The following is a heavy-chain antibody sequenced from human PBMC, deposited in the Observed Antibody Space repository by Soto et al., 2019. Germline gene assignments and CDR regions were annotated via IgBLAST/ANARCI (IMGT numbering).Heavy chain of an antibody. D-gene: IGHD2-15*01. CDR2: IDPSDSYT. Sequence: GESLKISCKASGGSLSDQWIGWVRQMPGKGLEWMGRIDPSDSYTNYSPSFQGHVTISADKSISTAYLQWSSLKASDTAMYYCARHGLYCSGGSCNPYYYYYGMDVWGQGTTVTVSS. CDR1: GGSLSDQW. J-gene: IGHJ6*02. CDR3: ARHGLYCSGGSCNPYYYYYGMDV. V-gene: IGHV5-10-1*01.